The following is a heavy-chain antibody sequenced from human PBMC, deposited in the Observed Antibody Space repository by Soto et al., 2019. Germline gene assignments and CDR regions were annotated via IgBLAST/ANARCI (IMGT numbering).Heavy chain of an antibody. D-gene: IGHD5-12*01. CDR2: IYSGGST. J-gene: IGHJ4*02. Sequence: EVQLVESGGGLIQPGGSLRLSCAASGFTVSSNYMSWVRQAPGKGLEWVSVIYSGGSTYYADSVKGRFTISRDNSKNTLYLQLNSLRAEDTAVYYCAFRRDGYNGFDYWGQGTLVTVSS. V-gene: IGHV3-53*01. CDR1: GFTVSSNY. CDR3: AFRRDGYNGFDY.